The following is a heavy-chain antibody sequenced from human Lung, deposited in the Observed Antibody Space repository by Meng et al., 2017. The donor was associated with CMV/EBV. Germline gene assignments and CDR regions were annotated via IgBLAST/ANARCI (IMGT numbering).Heavy chain of an antibody. V-gene: IGHV1-2*02. CDR3: ARVPWNLELIFSY. J-gene: IGHJ4*02. D-gene: IGHD3-3*01. CDR1: GYSSFGDY. CDR2: INPYGGSA. Sequence: ASGYSSFGDYFHWLRQAPGEGLEWMRGINPYGGSANYAQKFQGRVTMTRDASTSTAYMELRGLRSDDTAVYYCARVPWNLELIFSYWGQGTLVTVSS.